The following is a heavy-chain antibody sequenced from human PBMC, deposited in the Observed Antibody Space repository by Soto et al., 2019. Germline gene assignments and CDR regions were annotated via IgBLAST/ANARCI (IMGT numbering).Heavy chain of an antibody. V-gene: IGHV1-69*13. Sequence: ASVKVSCKSSGVTFSSYAISLFRHSPGQWLECTLGIIPIFGTANYAQKFQGRVTITADESTSTAYMELSSLRSEDTAVYYCAGGLRGYSYGPRDSVYYYGMEVWGQGTTVTVSS. D-gene: IGHD5-18*01. CDR1: GVTFSSYA. J-gene: IGHJ6*02. CDR2: IIPIFGTA. CDR3: AGGLRGYSYGPRDSVYYYGMEV.